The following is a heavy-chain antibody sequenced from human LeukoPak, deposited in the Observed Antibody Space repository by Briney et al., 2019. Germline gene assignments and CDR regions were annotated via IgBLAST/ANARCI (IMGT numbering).Heavy chain of an antibody. CDR2: INHSGST. CDR3: ARGVGYSSSWFFY. J-gene: IGHJ4*02. CDR1: GGSFSGYY. V-gene: IGHV4-34*01. D-gene: IGHD6-13*01. Sequence: SETLSLTCAVYGGSFSGYYWSWIRQPPGKGLEWIGEINHSGSTNYNPSLKSRVTISVDTSKNQFSLKLSSVTAADTAVYYCARGVGYSSSWFFYWGQGTLVTVSP.